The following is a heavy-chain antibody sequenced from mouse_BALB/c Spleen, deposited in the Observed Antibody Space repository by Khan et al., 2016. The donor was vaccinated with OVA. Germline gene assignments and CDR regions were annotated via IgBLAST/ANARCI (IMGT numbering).Heavy chain of an antibody. CDR1: GYTFTSYW. CDR2: INPTSGYT. Sequence: LEESGAELAKPGASVKMSCTASGYTFTSYWMPWIKQRPGQGLEWIGYINPTSGYTDYNQKFKDKATLTADKSSSTAYMQLSSLTSDDSAVYYCARDRIDYWGQGTALTVSS. CDR3: ARDRIDY. V-gene: IGHV1-7*01. J-gene: IGHJ2*01.